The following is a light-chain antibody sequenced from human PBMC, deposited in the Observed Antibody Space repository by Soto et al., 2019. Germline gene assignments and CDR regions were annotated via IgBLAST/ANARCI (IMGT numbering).Light chain of an antibody. Sequence: IRMTKSPSSMAAAVRDRVPVTSRPSRGIGNALAWYQQKPGKAPNLLIFGAKTLQSGVPSRFSGSGYGTDFTLTITTLQPEDVGIYYCQQCHATPLTFGQGTRLEIK. CDR2: GAK. V-gene: IGKV1-39*01. J-gene: IGKJ5*01. CDR3: QQCHATPLT. CDR1: RGIGNA.